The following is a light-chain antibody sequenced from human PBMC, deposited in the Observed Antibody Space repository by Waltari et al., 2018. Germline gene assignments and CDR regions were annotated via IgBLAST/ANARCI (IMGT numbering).Light chain of an antibody. J-gene: IGLJ1*01. V-gene: IGLV3-21*04. Sequence: SYVLTQPPSVSVAPGETARITCGGDNIGSYSVHWYQQKPGQAPVLVIRYDSDRPSGVPERFSGSNSANTATLTISRVEAGDEANYYCQVWYAAIDPGVFGTGTEVTV. CDR2: YDS. CDR3: QVWYAAIDPGV. CDR1: NIGSYS.